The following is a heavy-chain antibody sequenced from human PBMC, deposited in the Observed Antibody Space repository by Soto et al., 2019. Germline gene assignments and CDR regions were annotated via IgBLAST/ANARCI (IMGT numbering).Heavy chain of an antibody. Sequence: SQTLSLTCAISGDSVSSNSAAWNWIRQSPSRGLEWLGRTYYRSKWYNDYAVSVKSRITSNPDTSKNQFSLQLNSVTPEDTAVYYCARYARSGFGLYYYYGMDVWGQGTTVTVSS. CDR1: GDSVSSNSAA. V-gene: IGHV6-1*01. J-gene: IGHJ6*02. CDR2: TYYRSKWYN. D-gene: IGHD3-10*01. CDR3: ARYARSGFGLYYYYGMDV.